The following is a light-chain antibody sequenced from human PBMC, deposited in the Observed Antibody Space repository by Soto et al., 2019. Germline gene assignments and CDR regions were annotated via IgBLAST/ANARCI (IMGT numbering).Light chain of an antibody. CDR3: VQHNSYPRT. V-gene: IGKV1-17*01. J-gene: IGKJ1*01. Sequence: DIQMTQSPSSLSASVGDRVTITCRASQGIGGDAGWYQQKPGKPPKRLIYATSTLQSGIPSRFSGGGFGTEFPLTISSLQPEDFATYYCVQHNSYPRTFGQGTRVEMK. CDR1: QGIGGD. CDR2: ATS.